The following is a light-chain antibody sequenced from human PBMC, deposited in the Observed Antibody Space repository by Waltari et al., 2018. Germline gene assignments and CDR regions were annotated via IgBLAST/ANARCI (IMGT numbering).Light chain of an antibody. CDR2: GAS. J-gene: IGKJ4*01. V-gene: IGKV3-20*01. Sequence: DIVLTQSPGPLSLSPGERATLPCRASQSVSNNYLAWYHQKLGQAPRLLIYGASSRATGISDRFSGSGSGTDFTLTISRLEPEDFAVYYCQQYGSSPLTFGGGTKVEIK. CDR1: QSVSNNY. CDR3: QQYGSSPLT.